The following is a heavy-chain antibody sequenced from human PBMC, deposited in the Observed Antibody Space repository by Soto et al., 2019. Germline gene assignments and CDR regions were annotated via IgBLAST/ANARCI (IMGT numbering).Heavy chain of an antibody. D-gene: IGHD3-3*01. J-gene: IGHJ6*02. V-gene: IGHV3-23*01. CDR1: GFTFDNYA. Sequence: GWSLRLSCVASGFTFDNYAMRCVRPATGNGLEWVSAISGSGGTTYYSDSVKGRFTISRDNSKNAVYLQMNDLRVEDAAEYFCAKDSWAIFGVPAGEYYAMDVWGQGTTVTVSS. CDR3: AKDSWAIFGVPAGEYYAMDV. CDR2: ISGSGGTT.